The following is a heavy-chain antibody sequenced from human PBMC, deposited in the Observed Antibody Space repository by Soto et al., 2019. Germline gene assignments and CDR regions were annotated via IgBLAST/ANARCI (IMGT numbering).Heavy chain of an antibody. CDR3: ARRRGYSYGWACFDY. D-gene: IGHD5-18*01. CDR2: ISYDGSNK. CDR1: GFTFSSYA. J-gene: IGHJ4*02. V-gene: IGHV3-30-3*01. Sequence: PGGSLRLSCAASGFTFSSYAMHWVRQAPGKGLEWVAVISYDGSNKYYADSVKGRFTISRDNSKNTLYLQMNSLRAEDTAVYYCARRRGYSYGWACFDYWGKGTLVTVSS.